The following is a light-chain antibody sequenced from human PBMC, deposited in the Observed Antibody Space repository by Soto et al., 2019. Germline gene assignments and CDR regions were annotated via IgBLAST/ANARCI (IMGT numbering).Light chain of an antibody. V-gene: IGKV3-15*01. CDR3: QQHNQWPIT. CDR2: GAS. J-gene: IGKJ5*01. CDR1: QSVGST. Sequence: EIVMTQSPATLSVSPGERATLSCRASQSVGSTLAWYQQKPGQAPRLLIYGASTRATSISARFSGSGSATDFTLTISSLQSEDFAVYYCQQHNQWPITFGQGTRLEIK.